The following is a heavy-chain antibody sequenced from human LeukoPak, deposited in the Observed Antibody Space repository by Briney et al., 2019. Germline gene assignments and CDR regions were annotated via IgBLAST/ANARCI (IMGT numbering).Heavy chain of an antibody. CDR1: GGSISSYY. J-gene: IGHJ4*02. Sequence: SETLSLTCTVSGGSISSYYWSWIRQPPGKGLEWIGYIYYSGSTNYNPSLKSRVTISVDTSKNQFSLKLSSVTAADTAVYYCARDMGSYWGQGTLVTVSS. CDR3: ARDMGSY. CDR2: IYYSGST. V-gene: IGHV4-59*01. D-gene: IGHD3-10*01.